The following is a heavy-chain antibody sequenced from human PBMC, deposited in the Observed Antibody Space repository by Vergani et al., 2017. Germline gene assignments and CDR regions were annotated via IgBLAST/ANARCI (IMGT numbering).Heavy chain of an antibody. CDR2: ISGYNGNT. D-gene: IGHD6-6*01. CDR3: ASCNEYSSSNYYYDGMDV. Sequence: QVQLVQSGAEVKKPGASVKVFCKASGYTFTNYGISWVRQAPGQGLEWMGWISGYNGNTHYAKKLQGRVTITADKSTSTAYMELSSLRSEDTAVYYCASCNEYSSSNYYYDGMDVWGQGTTVTVSS. V-gene: IGHV1-18*04. CDR1: GYTFTNYG. J-gene: IGHJ6*02.